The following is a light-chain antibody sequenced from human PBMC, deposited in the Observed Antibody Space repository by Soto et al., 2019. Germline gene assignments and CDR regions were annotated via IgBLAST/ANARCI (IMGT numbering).Light chain of an antibody. CDR2: ARS. Sequence: IVLTQPPLSLPVTPGEPASISCRSSQSLMDGDAGITYLDWYLQKPGQSPQVLIYARSYRASGVPDRFSGGGSGTDFTLEISRVEAEDVGVYYCMQRLEFPYTFGQGTTLEIK. CDR1: QSLMDGDAGITY. V-gene: IGKV2-40*01. J-gene: IGKJ2*01. CDR3: MQRLEFPYT.